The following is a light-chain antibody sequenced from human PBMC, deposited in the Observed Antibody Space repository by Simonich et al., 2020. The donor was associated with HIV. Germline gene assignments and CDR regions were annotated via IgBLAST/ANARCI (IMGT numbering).Light chain of an antibody. V-gene: IGLV3-25*03. J-gene: IGLJ3*02. CDR1: ALPNKY. Sequence: SYELTQPPSVSVSPGQTARITCSGDALPNKYAYWFQQKPGQAPILIICKDSERPSGIPERFSGSSSGTSVTLTISGVQAEDEADYYCQSADNSGTYRVFGGGTKLTVL. CDR2: KDS. CDR3: QSADNSGTYRV.